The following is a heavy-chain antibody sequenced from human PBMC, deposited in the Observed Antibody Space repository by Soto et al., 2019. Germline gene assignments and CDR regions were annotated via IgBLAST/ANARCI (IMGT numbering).Heavy chain of an antibody. CDR1: GFTFSSYG. J-gene: IGHJ4*02. D-gene: IGHD2-15*01. Sequence: QVQLVESGGGVVQPGRSLRLSCAASGFTFSSYGMHWVRQAPGKGLEWVAVISYDGSNKYYADSVKGPFTISRDNSKNTLYLQMNSLRAEDTAVYYCAKVRDIVVVVAATLDYWGQGTLVTVSS. CDR2: ISYDGSNK. CDR3: AKVRDIVVVVAATLDY. V-gene: IGHV3-30*18.